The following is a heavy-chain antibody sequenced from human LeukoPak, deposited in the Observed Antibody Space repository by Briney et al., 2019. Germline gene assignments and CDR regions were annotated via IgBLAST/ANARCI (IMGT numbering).Heavy chain of an antibody. J-gene: IGHJ4*02. CDR3: ARLAGYCSGGSCPINFDY. Sequence: SETLSLTCAVYGVSFSGYYWSWIRQPPGKGLEWIGEINHSGSTNYSPSLKSRVTISVDTSKNQFSLKLSSVTAADTAVYYCARLAGYCSGGSCPINFDYWGQGTLVTVSS. D-gene: IGHD2-15*01. CDR1: GVSFSGYY. CDR2: INHSGST. V-gene: IGHV4-34*01.